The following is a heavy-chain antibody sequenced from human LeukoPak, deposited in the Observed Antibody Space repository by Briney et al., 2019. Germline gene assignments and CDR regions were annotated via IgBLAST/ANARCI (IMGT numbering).Heavy chain of an antibody. J-gene: IGHJ4*02. V-gene: IGHV3-30-3*01. D-gene: IGHD2-2*01. CDR1: GFTFSSYA. Sequence: PGGSLRLSCAASGFTFSSYAMHWVRQAPGKGLEWVAVISYDGSNKYYADSVKGRFTISRDNSKNTLYLQMNSLRAEDTAVYYCAREVSPAAPSPFDYWGQGTLVTVSS. CDR3: AREVSPAAPSPFDY. CDR2: ISYDGSNK.